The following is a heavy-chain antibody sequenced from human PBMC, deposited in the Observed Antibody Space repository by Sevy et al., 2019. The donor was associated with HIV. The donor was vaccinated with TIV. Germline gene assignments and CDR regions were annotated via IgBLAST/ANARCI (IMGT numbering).Heavy chain of an antibody. V-gene: IGHV3-7*01. D-gene: IGHD2-2*01. CDR1: GFTFSSYW. Sequence: GGSLRLSCAASGFTFSSYWMSWVRQAPEKGLEWVANIKQDGSERYYEDSVKGRFTISRDNTKNSLYLQMNSLRVEDTAEYYCARDSQNIVVVPAATINYYYSYYMDVWGKGTTVTVSS. CDR3: ARDSQNIVVVPAATINYYYSYYMDV. CDR2: IKQDGSER. J-gene: IGHJ6*03.